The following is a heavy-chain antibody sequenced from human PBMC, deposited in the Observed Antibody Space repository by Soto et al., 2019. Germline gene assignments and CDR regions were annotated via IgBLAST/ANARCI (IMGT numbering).Heavy chain of an antibody. D-gene: IGHD3-3*01. CDR1: GGTFSSYA. J-gene: IGHJ6*02. Sequence: SVKVSCKASGGTFSSYAISWVRQAPGQGLESLGGIIPIFGTANYAQKFQGRVTITADKSTSTAYMELSSLRSEDTAVYYCASTTYYDFWSGYGPQSYYYYGMDVWGQGTTVTVSS. CDR2: IIPIFGTA. CDR3: ASTTYYDFWSGYGPQSYYYYGMDV. V-gene: IGHV1-69*06.